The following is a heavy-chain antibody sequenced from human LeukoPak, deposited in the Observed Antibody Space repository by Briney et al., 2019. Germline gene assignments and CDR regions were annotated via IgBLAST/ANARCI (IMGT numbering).Heavy chain of an antibody. Sequence: KPSETLSLTCTVSGGSISSYYWSWIRQPPGKGLEWIGYIYYSGGTNYNPSLKSRVTISVDTSKNQFSLKLSSVTAADTAVYYCARLSLWNDFYYYYGMDVWGQGTTVTVSS. J-gene: IGHJ6*02. D-gene: IGHD1-1*01. V-gene: IGHV4-59*08. CDR3: ARLSLWNDFYYYYGMDV. CDR1: GGSISSYY. CDR2: IYYSGGT.